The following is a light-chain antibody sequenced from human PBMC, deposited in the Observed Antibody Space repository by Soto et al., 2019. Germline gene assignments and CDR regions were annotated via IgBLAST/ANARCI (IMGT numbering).Light chain of an antibody. J-gene: IGLJ7*01. CDR1: PSDIGAYNY. V-gene: IGLV2-14*03. CDR2: DVT. CDR3: GSYTITSTLMI. Sequence: QSVLTQPASVSGSPGQSITISCSGTPSDIGAYNYVSWYQHLPGKAPEVIIYDVTNRPSGVSSRFSGSKSGTTASLTISGLQAEDEDNYYCGSYTITSTLMIFGGGTQLTVL.